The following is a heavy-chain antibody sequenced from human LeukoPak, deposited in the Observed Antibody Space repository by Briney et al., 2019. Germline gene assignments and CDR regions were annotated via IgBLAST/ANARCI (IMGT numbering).Heavy chain of an antibody. CDR3: ARAGSSGSYLGY. J-gene: IGHJ4*02. D-gene: IGHD3-22*01. V-gene: IGHV3-13*01. CDR1: GFTFDDYA. Sequence: GGSLRLSCAASGFTFDDYAMHWVRQATGKGLEWVSAIGTAGDTYYPGSVKGRFTISRENAKNSLYLQMNSLRAGDTAVYYCARAGSSGSYLGYWGQGTLVTVSS. CDR2: IGTAGDT.